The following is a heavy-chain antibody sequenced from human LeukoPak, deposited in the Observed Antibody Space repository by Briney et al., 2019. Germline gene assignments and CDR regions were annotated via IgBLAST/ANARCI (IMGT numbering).Heavy chain of an antibody. V-gene: IGHV4-34*01. Sequence: PSETQSLTCAVYGGSFSGYYWSWIRQPPGKGLEWIGEINHSGSTNYNPSLKSRVTISVDTSKNQFSLKLSSVTAADTAVYYCARAPRTGRYYYYGMDVWGQGTTVTVSS. D-gene: IGHD3-10*01. CDR2: INHSGST. CDR1: GGSFSGYY. CDR3: ARAPRTGRYYYYGMDV. J-gene: IGHJ6*02.